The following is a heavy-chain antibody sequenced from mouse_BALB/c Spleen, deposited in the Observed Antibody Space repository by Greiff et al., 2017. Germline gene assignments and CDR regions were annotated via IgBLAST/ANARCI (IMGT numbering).Heavy chain of an antibody. CDR3: ARGDYDGAWFAY. V-gene: IGHV1-67*01. D-gene: IGHD2-4*01. CDR2: ISTYYGNT. J-gene: IGHJ3*01. CDR1: SYTFTDYA. Sequence: QVQLQQSGPELVRPGVSVKISCKGSSYTFTDYALHWVKQSHAKSLEWIGVISTYYGNTNYNQKFKGKATMTVDKSSSTAYMELARLTSEDSAVYYCARGDYDGAWFAYWGQGTLVTVSA.